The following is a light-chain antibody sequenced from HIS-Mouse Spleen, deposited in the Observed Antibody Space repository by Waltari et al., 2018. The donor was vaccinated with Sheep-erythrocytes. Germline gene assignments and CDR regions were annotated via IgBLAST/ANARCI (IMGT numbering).Light chain of an antibody. Sequence: QSALTQPASVSGSPGQSITISCTGTSSAVASSNLVSWYQQHPGNAPKLMIYEGSKRPSGVSNRFSGSKSGNTASLTISGLQAEDEADYYCCSYAGSSTPWVFGGGTKLTVL. CDR3: CSYAGSSTPWV. J-gene: IGLJ3*02. V-gene: IGLV2-23*01. CDR2: EGS. CDR1: SSAVASSNL.